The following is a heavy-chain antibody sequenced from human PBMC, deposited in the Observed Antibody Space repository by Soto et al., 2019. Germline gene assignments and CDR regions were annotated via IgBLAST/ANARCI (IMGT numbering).Heavy chain of an antibody. J-gene: IGHJ6*02. V-gene: IGHV4-34*01. D-gene: IGHD3-10*02. CDR1: GESLSAYY. CDR2: INQSGST. Sequence: QVHLQQWGAGLLRPSETLSLTCAVYGESLSAYYWTWIRQPPGKGLEWVGEINQSGSTNYNPSLKSRVTMSAYTSKKHFSLKVTSVTAADTAVYYCARGTVYVPFLFPCLDVWGQGTTVTVSS. CDR3: ARGTVYVPFLFPCLDV.